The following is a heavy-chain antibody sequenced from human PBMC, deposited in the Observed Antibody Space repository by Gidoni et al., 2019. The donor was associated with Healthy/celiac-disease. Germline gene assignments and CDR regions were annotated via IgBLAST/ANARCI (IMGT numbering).Heavy chain of an antibody. Sequence: QVQLQESGPGLVKPSQTLSLTCTVSGGSISSGSYYWSWIRQPAGKGLEWIGRIYTSGSTNYNPSLKSRVTISVDTSKNQFSLKLSSVTAADTAVYYCAREPLPGGSIWWGQGTLVTVSS. D-gene: IGHD3-3*01. CDR3: AREPLPGGSIW. CDR2: IYTSGST. CDR1: GGSISSGSYY. V-gene: IGHV4-61*02. J-gene: IGHJ4*02.